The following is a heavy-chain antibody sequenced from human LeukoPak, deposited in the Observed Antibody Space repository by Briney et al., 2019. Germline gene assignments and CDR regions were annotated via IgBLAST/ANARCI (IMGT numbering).Heavy chain of an antibody. D-gene: IGHD2-2*01. J-gene: IGHJ6*02. CDR3: ARVYPRPAAINYGMDV. V-gene: IGHV3-21*01. CDR2: ISSSSSYI. CDR1: GFTFSSYS. Sequence: MSGGSLRLSCAASGFTFSSYSMTWVRQAPGKGLEWVSSISSSSSYIYYADSVKGRFTISRDNAKNSLYLQMNSLRAEDTAVYYCARVYPRPAAINYGMDVWGQGTTVTVSS.